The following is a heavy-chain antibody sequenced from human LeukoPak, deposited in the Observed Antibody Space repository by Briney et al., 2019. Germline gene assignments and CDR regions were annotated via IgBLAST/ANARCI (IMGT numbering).Heavy chain of an antibody. CDR1: GFTFSSHW. CDR3: ARDPTTYYYMDV. CDR2: INSDGSSR. D-gene: IGHD4-11*01. V-gene: IGHV3-74*01. Sequence: GGSLRLSCAASGFTFSSHWMRWVRQAPGKGLEWVSRINSDGSSRSFADSVRGRVTISRDNAKNTLYLQMNSLRAEDTAVYYCARDPTTYYYMDVWGKGTTVTVSS. J-gene: IGHJ6*03.